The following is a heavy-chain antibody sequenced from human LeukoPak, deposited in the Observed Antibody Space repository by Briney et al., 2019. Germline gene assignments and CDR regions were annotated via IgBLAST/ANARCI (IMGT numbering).Heavy chain of an antibody. CDR2: IYYSGST. V-gene: IGHV4-30-4*01. CDR3: ARDHNWNDGGNWFDP. CDR1: GGSISSGDYY. Sequence: SETLSLTCTVSGGSISSGDYYWSWIRQPPGKGLEWIGYIYYSGSTYYNPSLKSRVTLSVDTSKNQFSLKLSSVTAADTAVYYCARDHNWNDGGNWFDPWGQGTLVTVSS. J-gene: IGHJ5*02. D-gene: IGHD1-1*01.